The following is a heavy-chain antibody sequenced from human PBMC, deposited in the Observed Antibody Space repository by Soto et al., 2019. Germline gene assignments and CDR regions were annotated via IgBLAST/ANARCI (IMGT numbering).Heavy chain of an antibody. CDR2: ISGSGGTT. V-gene: IGHV3-23*01. D-gene: IGHD6-19*01. CDR3: AKRFAYSSGLDGFDI. CDR1: GFTFSSYA. J-gene: IGHJ3*02. Sequence: GGSLRLSCVASGFTFSSYAVSWVRQAPGKGLEWVSGISGSGGTTYYADSVKGRFTISRDNSKNTLYLQMNSLRAEDSAIYYCAKRFAYSSGLDGFDIWGQGTMVTVS.